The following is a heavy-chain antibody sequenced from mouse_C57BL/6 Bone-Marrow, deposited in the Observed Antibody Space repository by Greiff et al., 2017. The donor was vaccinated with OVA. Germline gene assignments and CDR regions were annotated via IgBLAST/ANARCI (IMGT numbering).Heavy chain of an antibody. CDR1: GYTFTSYW. J-gene: IGHJ3*01. CDR3: ARVYDVYYPWFAY. Sequence: QVQLQQPGAELVKPGASVKLFCKASGYTFTSYWMHWVKQRPGQGLEWIGMIHPNSGSTNYNEKFKSKATLTVDKSSSTAYMQLSSLTSEDSAVYYCARVYDVYYPWFAYGGQGTLVTVSA. CDR2: IHPNSGST. D-gene: IGHD2-3*01. V-gene: IGHV1-64*01.